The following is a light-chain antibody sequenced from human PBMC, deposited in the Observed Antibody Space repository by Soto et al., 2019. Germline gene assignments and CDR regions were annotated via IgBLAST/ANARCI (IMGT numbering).Light chain of an antibody. CDR2: DAS. V-gene: IGKV3-11*01. Sequence: DIVLTQSPATLSLSPGGRATLSCRASQSVSLSLAWYQQKPGQAPRLLIYDASKRASGFPARFSGSGSGTDFTLAISSLQPEDSATYYCLQDINYPWTFGQGTKVDIK. J-gene: IGKJ1*01. CDR3: LQDINYPWT. CDR1: QSVSLS.